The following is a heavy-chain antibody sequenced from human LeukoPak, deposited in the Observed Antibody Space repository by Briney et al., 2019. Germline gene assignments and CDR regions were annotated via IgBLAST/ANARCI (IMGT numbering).Heavy chain of an antibody. CDR3: ARGPTVTGDAFDI. CDR1: GFTFSTYW. Sequence: GGSLRLSCAASGFTFSTYWMSWVRQAPGKGLEWVASIKQAGSEKYYVDSVKGRVTISRDNAKNSLYLQMNSLRAEDTAVYYCARGPTVTGDAFDIWGQGTMVTVSS. V-gene: IGHV3-7*03. CDR2: IKQAGSEK. D-gene: IGHD4-17*01. J-gene: IGHJ3*02.